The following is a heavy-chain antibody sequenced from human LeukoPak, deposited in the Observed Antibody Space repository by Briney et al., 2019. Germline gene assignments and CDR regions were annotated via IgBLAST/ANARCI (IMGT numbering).Heavy chain of an antibody. CDR2: INHSGST. J-gene: IGHJ6*03. V-gene: IGHV4-34*01. CDR3: ARQPCGGDCYPLMDV. CDR1: GGSISNYV. D-gene: IGHD2-21*02. Sequence: PSETLSLTCTVSGGSISNYVWSWIRQPPGKGLEWIGEINHSGSTNYNPSLKSRVTISVDTSKNQFSLKLSSVTAADTAVYYCARQPCGGDCYPLMDVWGKGTTVTISS.